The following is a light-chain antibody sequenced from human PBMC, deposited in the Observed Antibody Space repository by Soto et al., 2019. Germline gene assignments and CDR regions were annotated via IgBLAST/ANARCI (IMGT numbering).Light chain of an antibody. CDR2: DVS. J-gene: IGLJ1*01. CDR1: SRDIGDSNY. V-gene: IGLV2-14*03. Sequence: QSALTQPASVSGSPGQSITISCTGTSRDIGDSNYVSWYQQHPGKAPTLVIYDVSNRPSGLSNPFSGSKSANTASLTISGLKAEDEADYYCSSFRSSSTAYVLGTGTKQTVL. CDR3: SSFRSSSTAYV.